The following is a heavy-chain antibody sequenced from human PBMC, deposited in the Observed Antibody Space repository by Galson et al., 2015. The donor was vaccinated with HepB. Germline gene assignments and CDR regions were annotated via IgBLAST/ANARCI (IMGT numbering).Heavy chain of an antibody. CDR1: GYTFTSYD. CDR3: ARVPYTITIFGVVMRRYYFDY. Sequence: SVKVSCKASGYTFTSYDINWVRQATGQGLEWMGWMNPNSGNTGYAQKFQGRVTMTRNTSISTAYMELSSLRSEDTAVYYCARVPYTITIFGVVMRRYYFDYWGQGTLVTVSS. V-gene: IGHV1-8*01. J-gene: IGHJ4*02. CDR2: MNPNSGNT. D-gene: IGHD3-3*01.